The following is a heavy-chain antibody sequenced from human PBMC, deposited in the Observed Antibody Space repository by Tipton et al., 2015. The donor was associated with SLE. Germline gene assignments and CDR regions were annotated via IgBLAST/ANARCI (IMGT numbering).Heavy chain of an antibody. CDR1: GGSIRSHY. V-gene: IGHV4-59*08. CDR2: MFYSGTP. D-gene: IGHD2-15*01. CDR3: AKSGYYSSGIFDTFDL. Sequence: GLVKPSETLSLTCSVSGGSIRSHYWTWIRQAPGKGLECVGFMFYSGTPNYNPSLKSRVTMSVDTSKNECSVRVRSVTAADTAVYYCAKSGYYSSGIFDTFDLWGQGTMVTVSS. J-gene: IGHJ3*01.